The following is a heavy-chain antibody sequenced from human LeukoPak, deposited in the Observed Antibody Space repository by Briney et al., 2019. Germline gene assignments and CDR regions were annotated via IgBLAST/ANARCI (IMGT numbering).Heavy chain of an antibody. CDR3: ARDRIAPNYDFWSGPSAYYYYYMDV. CDR1: GFTFSNDW. J-gene: IGHJ6*03. V-gene: IGHV3-7*01. D-gene: IGHD3-3*01. Sequence: GGSLRLSCAASGFTFSNDWMHWVRQAPGKGLEWVANIKQDGSEKYYVDSVKGRFTISRDNAKNSLYLQMNSLRAEDTAVYYCARDRIAPNYDFWSGPSAYYYYYMDVWGKGTTVTVSS. CDR2: IKQDGSEK.